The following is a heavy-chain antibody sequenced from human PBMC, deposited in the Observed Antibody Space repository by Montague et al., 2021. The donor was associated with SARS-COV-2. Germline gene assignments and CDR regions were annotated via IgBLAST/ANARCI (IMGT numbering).Heavy chain of an antibody. CDR1: GDSISIYY. CDR3: ARGGRGAWYNHYLDD. Sequence: SETLSLTCTVSGDSISIYYWSWVRQPPGPGLGWNGYVYYSGSTNYTYTLTRRVTISVDTPKNQFSLTLMSVTAADTAVYYCARGGRGAWYNHYLDDWGQGALVTVSS. D-gene: IGHD6-19*01. J-gene: IGHJ4*02. CDR2: VYYSGST. V-gene: IGHV4-59*13.